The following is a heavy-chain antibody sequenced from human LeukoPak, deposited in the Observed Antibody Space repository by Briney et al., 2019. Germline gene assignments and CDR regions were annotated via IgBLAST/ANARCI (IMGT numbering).Heavy chain of an antibody. CDR2: IKQDGSEK. D-gene: IGHD6-13*01. CDR1: GFTFSSYW. CDR3: ARDSSHPYYYYYMDV. Sequence: PGGSPRLSCAASGFTFSSYWMSWVRQAPGKGLEWVANIKQDGSEKYYVDSVKGRFTISRDNAKNSLYLQMNSLRAEDTAVYYCARDSSHPYYYYYMDVWGKGTTVTVSS. J-gene: IGHJ6*03. V-gene: IGHV3-7*01.